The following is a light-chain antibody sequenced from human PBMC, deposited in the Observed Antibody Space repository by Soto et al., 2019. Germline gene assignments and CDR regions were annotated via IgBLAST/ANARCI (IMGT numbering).Light chain of an antibody. J-gene: IGKJ5*01. CDR1: QSVTSY. Sequence: EIVLTQSPATLSLSPGERATLSCRASQSVTSYLVWYQQKPGQAPRLLIYDASNTASDIPTRFTGSGSGRDFTLTISNLEPKDFAVYYCQHRYNLPFTFHQGTRLEIK. V-gene: IGKV3-11*02. CDR2: DAS. CDR3: QHRYNLPFT.